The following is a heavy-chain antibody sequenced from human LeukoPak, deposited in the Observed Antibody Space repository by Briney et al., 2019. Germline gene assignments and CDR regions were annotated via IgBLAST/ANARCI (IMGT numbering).Heavy chain of an antibody. CDR3: ARGGSGYPGYYYYGMDV. J-gene: IGHJ6*02. CDR2: IIPILGIA. V-gene: IGHV1-69*04. CDR1: GYTFTSYG. D-gene: IGHD3-22*01. Sequence: SVKVSCKASGYTFTSYGISWVRQAPGQGLEWMGRIIPILGIANYAQKFQGRVTITADKSTSTAYMELSSLRSEDTAVYYCARGGSGYPGYYYYGMDVWGQGTTVTVSS.